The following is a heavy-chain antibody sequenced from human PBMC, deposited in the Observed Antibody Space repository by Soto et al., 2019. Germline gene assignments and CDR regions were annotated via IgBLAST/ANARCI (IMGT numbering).Heavy chain of an antibody. CDR2: IIPIFGTA. D-gene: IGHD3-22*01. J-gene: IGHJ4*02. Sequence: GASVKVSCKASGGTFSSYAISWVRQAPGQGLEWMGGIIPIFGTANYAQKFQGRVTITADESTSTAYMELSSLRSEDTAVYYCARTYYYDSSGYYGGYWGQGTLVTVSS. V-gene: IGHV1-69*13. CDR1: GGTFSSYA. CDR3: ARTYYYDSSGYYGGY.